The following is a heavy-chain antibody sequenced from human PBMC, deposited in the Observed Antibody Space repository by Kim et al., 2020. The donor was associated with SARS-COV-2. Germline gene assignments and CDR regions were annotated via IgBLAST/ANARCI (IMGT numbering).Heavy chain of an antibody. CDR1: GGSFSGYY. Sequence: SETLSLTCFLSGGSFSGYYWSWIRQSPGKGLEVIGEINPSGSAAYNPSLMSRVAISLDTSKNQFSLRLTSVTAADTGVYFCERVWDYWGQGALVTVSS. CDR3: ERVWDY. CDR2: INPSGSA. J-gene: IGHJ4*02. V-gene: IGHV4-34*01.